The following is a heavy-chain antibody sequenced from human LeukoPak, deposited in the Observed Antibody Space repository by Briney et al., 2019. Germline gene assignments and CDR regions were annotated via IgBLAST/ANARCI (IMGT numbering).Heavy chain of an antibody. J-gene: IGHJ4*02. Sequence: ASVKVSCKASGYTFTSYDINWVRQATGQGLEWMGWMNPNSGNTGYAQKFQGRVTMTRNPSISTAYMELSSLRSEDTAVYYCARSKPDRFWSGYYIDYWGQGTLVTVSS. CDR2: MNPNSGNT. D-gene: IGHD3-3*01. CDR3: ARSKPDRFWSGYYIDY. CDR1: GYTFTSYD. V-gene: IGHV1-8*01.